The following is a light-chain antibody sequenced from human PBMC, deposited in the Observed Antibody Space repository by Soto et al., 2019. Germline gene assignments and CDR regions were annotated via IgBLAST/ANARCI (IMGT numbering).Light chain of an antibody. CDR1: QSISSN. J-gene: IGKJ4*01. V-gene: IGKV1-39*01. CDR3: QHSYSTPLT. CDR2: AAS. Sequence: DIQMTQSPSSLSASVGDRVTITCRASQSISSNLNWYQQKPGKAPKLLIYAASSLQSGVPSRFSGSGSVTDFTLTISSLQTEAFATYYCQHSYSTPLTFGGGSKVESK.